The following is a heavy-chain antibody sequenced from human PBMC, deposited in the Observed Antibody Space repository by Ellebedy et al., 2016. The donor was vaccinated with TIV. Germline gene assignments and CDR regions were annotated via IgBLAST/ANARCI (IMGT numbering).Heavy chain of an antibody. D-gene: IGHD6-13*01. J-gene: IGHJ3*01. V-gene: IGHV4-59*01. Sequence: MPSETLSLTFTVSGGPISTYNWSWIRQAPGKGLEWTGYIPYSGSTDYNPSLTSRVAISLDTSKNQFPLRLNSVTAADTAVYYCARVVWQQQVSYAFDFWGQGTMVTVSS. CDR3: ARVVWQQQVSYAFDF. CDR2: IPYSGST. CDR1: GGPISTYN.